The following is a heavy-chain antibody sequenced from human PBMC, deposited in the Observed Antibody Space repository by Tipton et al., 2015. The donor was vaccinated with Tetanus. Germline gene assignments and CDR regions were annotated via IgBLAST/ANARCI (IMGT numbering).Heavy chain of an antibody. Sequence: TLSLTCTVSGGSITSGTYYWGWIRQPPGKGLEWIGNIYYYSGSTYYNSPLKSRVTISLDTSKNQFSLKMTSVTAADTAVHYCARQADNWFDPWGQGTLVVVSS. V-gene: IGHV4-39*01. CDR3: ARQADNWFDP. J-gene: IGHJ5*02. CDR2: IYYYSGST. CDR1: GGSITSGTYY.